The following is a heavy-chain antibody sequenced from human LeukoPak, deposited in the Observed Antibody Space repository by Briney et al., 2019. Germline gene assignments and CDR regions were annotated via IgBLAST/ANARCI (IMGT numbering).Heavy chain of an antibody. CDR1: GYTFTSYG. V-gene: IGHV1-18*01. Sequence: ASVKVSCKASGYTFTSYGISWVRQAPGQGLEWMGWISAYNGNTNYAQKLQGRVTMTTDTSTSTAYMELRSLRSDDTAVYYCARGCHCSSTSCYTSSPLCYMDVWGKGTTVTVSS. D-gene: IGHD2-2*02. J-gene: IGHJ6*03. CDR3: ARGCHCSSTSCYTSSPLCYMDV. CDR2: ISAYNGNT.